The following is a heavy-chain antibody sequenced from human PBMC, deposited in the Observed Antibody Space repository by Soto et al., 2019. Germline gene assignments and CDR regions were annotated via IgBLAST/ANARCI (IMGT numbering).Heavy chain of an antibody. J-gene: IGHJ4*02. D-gene: IGHD1-26*01. CDR3: ARGWELPTTLDY. CDR1: GGTFSSYA. CDR2: IIPIFGTA. V-gene: IGHV1-69*12. Sequence: QVQLVQSGAEVKKPGSSVKVSCKASGGTFSSYAISWVRQAPGQGLEWMGGIIPIFGTANYAQKFQGRVXIXAVXSTSTAYMELSSLRSEDTAVYYCARGWELPTTLDYWGQGTLVTVSS.